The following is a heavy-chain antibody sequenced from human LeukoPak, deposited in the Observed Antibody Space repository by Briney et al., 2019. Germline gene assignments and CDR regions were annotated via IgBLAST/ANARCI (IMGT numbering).Heavy chain of an antibody. D-gene: IGHD3-10*01. CDR3: ARDRYLYGSGKHNYYYYYMDV. Sequence: PGGSLRLSCAASGFTFSSYGMSWVRQAPGKGLEWVSVIYSGGSTYYADSVKGRFTISRDNSKNTLYLQMNSLRAEDTAVYYCARDRYLYGSGKHNYYYYYMDVWGKGTTVTISS. CDR2: IYSGGST. J-gene: IGHJ6*03. V-gene: IGHV3-66*01. CDR1: GFTFSSYG.